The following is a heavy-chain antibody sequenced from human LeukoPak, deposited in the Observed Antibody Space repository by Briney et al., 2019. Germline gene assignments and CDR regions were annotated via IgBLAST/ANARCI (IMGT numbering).Heavy chain of an antibody. CDR1: GFTVDSNY. D-gene: IGHD5-12*01. J-gene: IGHJ6*02. CDR2: IYSGGST. Sequence: GGSLRLSCAASGFTVDSNYLSWVRQAPGKGLEWVSVIYSGGSTYYADSVKGRFTISRDNSKNTLFLQMNSLRAEDTAVYYCARGDIYYYYYGMDVWGQGTTVTVSS. CDR3: ARGDIYYYYYGMDV. V-gene: IGHV3-53*01.